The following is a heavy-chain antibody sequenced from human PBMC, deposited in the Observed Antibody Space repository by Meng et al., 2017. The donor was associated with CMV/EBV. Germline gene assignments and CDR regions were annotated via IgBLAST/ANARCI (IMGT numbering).Heavy chain of an antibody. CDR3: ARVIVGASPSFGY. CDR2: IIPIFGTA. J-gene: IGHJ4*02. D-gene: IGHD1-26*01. Sequence: SVKVSCKASGGTFSSYAISWVRQAPGQGLEWMGGIIPIFGTANYAQKFQGRVTITTDESTSTAYMELSSLRSDDTAVYYCARVIVGASPSFGYWGQGTLVTVSS. V-gene: IGHV1-69*05. CDR1: GGTFSSYA.